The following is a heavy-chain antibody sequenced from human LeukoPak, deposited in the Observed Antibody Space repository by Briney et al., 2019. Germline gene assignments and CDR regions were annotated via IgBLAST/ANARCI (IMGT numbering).Heavy chain of an antibody. CDR1: GGTFSSCA. D-gene: IGHD6-13*01. V-gene: IGHV1-69*05. CDR3: ARGQKPQYSSSWYSYFQH. Sequence: SVKVSCKASGGTFSSCAISWVRQAPGQGLEWMGRIIPIFGTANYAQKFQGRVTITTDESTSTAYMELSSLRSEDTAVYYCARGQKPQYSSSWYSYFQHWGQGTLVTVSS. CDR2: IIPIFGTA. J-gene: IGHJ1*01.